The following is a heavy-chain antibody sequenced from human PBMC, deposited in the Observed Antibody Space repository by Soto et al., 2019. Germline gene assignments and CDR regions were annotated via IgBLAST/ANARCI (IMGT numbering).Heavy chain of an antibody. Sequence: EVQLLESGGGLVQPGGSLRLSCAASGFTFTNYAMSWVRQAPGKGLEWVSAISGSGSSTYYADSVKGRFTISRDNSENTLFLQMNSLRAEDTAVYYCAYFTALNYYYGMDGGGQGTTVTVSS. D-gene: IGHD1-26*01. V-gene: IGHV3-23*01. J-gene: IGHJ6*02. CDR2: ISGSGSST. CDR1: GFTFTNYA. CDR3: AYFTALNYYYGMDG.